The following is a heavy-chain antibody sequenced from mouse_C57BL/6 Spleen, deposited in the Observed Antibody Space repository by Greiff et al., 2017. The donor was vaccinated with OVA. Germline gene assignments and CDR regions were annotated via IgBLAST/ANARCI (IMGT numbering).Heavy chain of an antibody. CDR1: GYTFTDYY. D-gene: IGHD1-1*01. Sequence: EVQLQQSGPELVKPGASVKISCKASGYTFTDYYMNWVKQSHGKSLEWIGDINPNNGGTSYNQKFKGKATLTVDKSSSTAYMELRSLTSEDSAVDYCAAYYYGSSYEENYWGQGTTLTVSS. V-gene: IGHV1-26*01. CDR2: INPNNGGT. J-gene: IGHJ2*01. CDR3: AAYYYGSSYEENY.